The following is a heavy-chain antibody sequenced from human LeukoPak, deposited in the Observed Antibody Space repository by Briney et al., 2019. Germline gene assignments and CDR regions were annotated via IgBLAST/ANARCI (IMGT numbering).Heavy chain of an antibody. D-gene: IGHD1-26*01. Sequence: TSETLSLTCTVSGGSISSYYWSWIRQPPGKGLEWIGYIYNSGSTNYNPSLKSRVTISVDTSKNQYSLKMTSVTAADTAVYYCARDSGGPHSGFEIWGQGTMVTASS. J-gene: IGHJ3*02. CDR2: IYNSGST. CDR1: GGSISSYY. V-gene: IGHV4-59*01. CDR3: ARDSGGPHSGFEI.